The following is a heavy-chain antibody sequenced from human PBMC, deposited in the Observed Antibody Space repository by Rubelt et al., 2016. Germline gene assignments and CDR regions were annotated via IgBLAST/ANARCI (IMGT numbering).Heavy chain of an antibody. CDR2: MNPNSGNT. J-gene: IGHJ3*01. CDR3: VRLAYVPGTRAFAV. V-gene: IGHV1-8*01. D-gene: IGHD1-1*01. CDR1: GYSFTSYD. Sequence: QVQLVQSGAEVKKPGTSVKVSCKASGYSFTSYDINWVRQATGQGFEWMGGMNPNSGNTAYAKKFQGSVTMTRDTSRRTAYMELTWLRSEDTAVNYCVRLAYVPGTRAFAVWGQGTLVTVAS.